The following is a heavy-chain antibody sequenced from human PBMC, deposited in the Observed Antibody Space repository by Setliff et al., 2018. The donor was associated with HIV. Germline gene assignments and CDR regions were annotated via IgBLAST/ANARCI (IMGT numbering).Heavy chain of an antibody. Sequence: PGESLKISCQGSGYSFSTYWIGWVRQMPGKGLEWMGIMYPGTSTTKYSPSFQGQVTISADKPISTTYLQWSSLKASDTAMYYCASLSGYSGDAFDVWGQGTMVTVSS. J-gene: IGHJ3*01. V-gene: IGHV5-51*01. CDR3: ASLSGYSGDAFDV. D-gene: IGHD3-22*01. CDR1: GYSFSTYW. CDR2: MYPGTSTT.